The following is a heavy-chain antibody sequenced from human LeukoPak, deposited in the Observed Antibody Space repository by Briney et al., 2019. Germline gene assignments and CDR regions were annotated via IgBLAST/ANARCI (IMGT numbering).Heavy chain of an antibody. V-gene: IGHV1-2*02. CDR1: GYTFTCYY. Sequence: ASVKVSCKASGYTFTCYYKHWVRQAPGQGLEWMGWINPNSGGTNYAQKFQGRVTMTRDTSISTAYMELSRLRSDDTAVYYCASLSAWSYYYYGMDVWGQGTTVTVSS. J-gene: IGHJ6*02. D-gene: IGHD3-16*02. CDR2: INPNSGGT. CDR3: ASLSAWSYYYYGMDV.